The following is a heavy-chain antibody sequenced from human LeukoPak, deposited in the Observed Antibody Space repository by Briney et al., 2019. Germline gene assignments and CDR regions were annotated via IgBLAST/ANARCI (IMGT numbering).Heavy chain of an antibody. J-gene: IGHJ6*02. V-gene: IGHV1-69*13. Sequence: ASVKVSFTASGGTFSSYAISWVRQAPGQGLEWMGGIIPIFGTANYAQKFQGRVTITADESTSTAYMELSSLRSEDTAVYYCARDLKLRYSGYEDYYYGMDVWGQGTTVTVSS. CDR2: IIPIFGTA. D-gene: IGHD5-12*01. CDR3: ARDLKLRYSGYEDYYYGMDV. CDR1: GGTFSSYA.